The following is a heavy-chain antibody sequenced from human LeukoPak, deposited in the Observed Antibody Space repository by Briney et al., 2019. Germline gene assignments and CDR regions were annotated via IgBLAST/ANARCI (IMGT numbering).Heavy chain of an antibody. D-gene: IGHD1-26*01. CDR2: ISSSGSTI. V-gene: IGHV3-48*03. J-gene: IGHJ4*02. CDR3: ARWDGTKLRLFDY. CDR1: GFTFNTYD. Sequence: GGSLRLSCAASGFTFNTYDMNWVRQAPGKGLEWVSYISSSGSTIYYADSVRGRFTISRDNAKNSLYLQMNDLRAEDTGVYYCARWDGTKLRLFDYWGQGNMVTVSS.